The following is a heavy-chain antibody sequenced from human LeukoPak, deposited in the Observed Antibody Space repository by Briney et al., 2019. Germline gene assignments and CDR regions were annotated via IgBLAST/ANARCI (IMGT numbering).Heavy chain of an antibody. CDR3: AKDPRRYCSSTSCYDGFDY. CDR2: ISGSGGST. CDR1: GFTFSDYY. V-gene: IGHV3-23*01. D-gene: IGHD2-2*01. J-gene: IGHJ4*02. Sequence: PGGSLRLSCAASGFTFSDYYMSWIRQAPGKGLEWVSAISGSGGSTYYADSVKGRFTISRDNSKNTLYLQMNSLRAEDTAVYYCAKDPRRYCSSTSCYDGFDYWGQGTLVTVSS.